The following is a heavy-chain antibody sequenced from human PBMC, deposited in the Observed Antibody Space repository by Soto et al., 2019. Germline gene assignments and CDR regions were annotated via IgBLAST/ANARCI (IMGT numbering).Heavy chain of an antibody. J-gene: IGHJ6*02. CDR3: TNWNPNYYGMDV. CDR2: IRSKANSYAT. CDR1: GFTFSGSA. V-gene: IGHV3-73*01. D-gene: IGHD1-1*01. Sequence: GGSLRLSCAASGFTFSGSAMHWVRQASGKGLEWVGRIRSKANSYATAYAASVKGRFTISRDDSKNTAYLQMNSLKTEDTAVYYCTNWNPNYYGMDVWGQGTTVTVSS.